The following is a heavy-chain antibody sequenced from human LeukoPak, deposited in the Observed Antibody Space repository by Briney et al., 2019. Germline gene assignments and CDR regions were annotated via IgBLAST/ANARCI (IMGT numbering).Heavy chain of an antibody. CDR2: INHSGST. Sequence: PSETLSLTCAVYGGSFSGYYWSWNRQPPGKGLEWIGEINHSGSTNYNPSLKSRVTISVDTSKNQFSLKLSSVTAADTAVYYCASAKHDILTGSSLEIWGQGTMVTVSS. CDR1: GGSFSGYY. CDR3: ASAKHDILTGSSLEI. J-gene: IGHJ3*02. D-gene: IGHD3-9*01. V-gene: IGHV4-34*01.